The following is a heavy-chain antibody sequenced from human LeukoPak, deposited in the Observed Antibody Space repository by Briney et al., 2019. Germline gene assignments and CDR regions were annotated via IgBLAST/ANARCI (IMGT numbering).Heavy chain of an antibody. CDR3: ASSPRGVSAVAGHPFDY. D-gene: IGHD6-19*01. Sequence: SETLSLTCAVYGGSFSGYYWSWIRQPPGKGLEWIGEINHSGSTNYNPSLKSRVTISVDTSKNQFSLKLSSVTAADTAVYHCASSPRGVSAVAGHPFDYWGQGTLVTVSS. V-gene: IGHV4-34*01. CDR1: GGSFSGYY. CDR2: INHSGST. J-gene: IGHJ4*02.